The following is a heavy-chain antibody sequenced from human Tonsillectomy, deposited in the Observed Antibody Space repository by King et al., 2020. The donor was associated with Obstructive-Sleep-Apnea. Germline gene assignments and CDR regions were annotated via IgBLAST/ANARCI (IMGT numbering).Heavy chain of an antibody. CDR2: ISYYGSNK. V-gene: IGHV3-30-3*01. D-gene: IGHD3-10*01. CDR3: ARSLGSGSAYPSDYYGMDV. J-gene: IGHJ6*02. CDR1: GFTFSSYA. Sequence: VQLVESGGGVVQPGRSLRLSCAASGFTFSSYAVHWVRQAPGKGLEWVALISYYGSNKDYADSVKGRITFSSDNAKKMMYLQLNSLRTDDTAVYYCARSLGSGSAYPSDYYGMDVWGQGTTVTVSS.